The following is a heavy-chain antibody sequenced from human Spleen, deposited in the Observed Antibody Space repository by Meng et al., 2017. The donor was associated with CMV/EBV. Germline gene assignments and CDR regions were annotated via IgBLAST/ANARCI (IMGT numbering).Heavy chain of an antibody. D-gene: IGHD3-3*01. CDR3: TRDRRRSGSLTNWFDP. CDR1: GYTFSNYG. CDR2: ISAYNGRT. J-gene: IGHJ5*02. Sequence: SGYTFSNYGISWVRQAPGQGLEWMGWISAYNGRTNYAQKVQGRVTMTTDTSTSTAYMELRSLTSDDTAVYYCTRDRRRSGSLTNWFDPWGQGTLVTVSS. V-gene: IGHV1-18*04.